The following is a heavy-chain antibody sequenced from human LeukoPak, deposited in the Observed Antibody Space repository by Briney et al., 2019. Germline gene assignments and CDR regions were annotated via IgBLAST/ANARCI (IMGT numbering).Heavy chain of an antibody. J-gene: IGHJ4*02. CDR3: AHSDTAMVTGYFDY. CDR1: GYTFTSYG. D-gene: IGHD5-18*01. Sequence: GASVKVSCKASGYTFTSYGISWVRQAPGQGLEWMGEIIPIFGTANYAQKFQGRVTITADESTSTAYVELSSLRSEDTAVYYCAHSDTAMVTGYFDYWGQGTLVTVSS. CDR2: IIPIFGTA. V-gene: IGHV1-69*13.